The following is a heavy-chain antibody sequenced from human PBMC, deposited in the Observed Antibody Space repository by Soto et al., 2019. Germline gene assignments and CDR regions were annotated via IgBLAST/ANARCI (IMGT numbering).Heavy chain of an antibody. CDR2: IYYSGST. CDR3: ARDGVSSASGSLASGFDP. CDR1: GGSISSYY. Sequence: SETLSLTCTVSGGSISSYYWSWIRQPPGKGLEWIGYIYYSGSTNYNPSLKSRVTILVDTSKNQFSLKLSSVTAADTAVYYCARDGVSSASGSLASGFDPWGQGTLVTVSS. J-gene: IGHJ5*02. D-gene: IGHD3-10*01. V-gene: IGHV4-59*01.